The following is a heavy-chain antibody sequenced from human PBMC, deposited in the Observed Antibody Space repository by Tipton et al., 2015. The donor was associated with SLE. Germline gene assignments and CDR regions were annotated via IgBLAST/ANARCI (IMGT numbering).Heavy chain of an antibody. CDR1: TFTFTDYD. D-gene: IGHD3-10*01. Sequence: SLRLSCAASTFTFTDYDMSWVRQAPGKGLEWVAGISNTGLTTSYADSVKGRFTISRDNSKNTLYLQMNGLRAEDTAVYYCAKDMNYYGDYWGQGTLVTVSS. CDR3: AKDMNYYGDY. J-gene: IGHJ4*02. V-gene: IGHV3-23*01. CDR2: ISNTGLTT.